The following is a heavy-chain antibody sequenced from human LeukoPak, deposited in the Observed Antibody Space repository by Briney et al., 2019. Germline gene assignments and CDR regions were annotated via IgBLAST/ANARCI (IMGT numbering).Heavy chain of an antibody. V-gene: IGHV3-53*01. CDR1: GFTVSSNY. CDR2: IYSAGTT. D-gene: IGHD3-10*01. J-gene: IGHJ4*02. CDR3: ARTPNYYYGSGNYYND. Sequence: GGSLRLSCAASGFTVSSNYMSWVRQAPGRGLEWVSVIYSAGTTNYADSVKGRFTISRDISKNTVYLQMNSLRAEDTAVYYCARTPNYYYGSGNYYNDWGQGTLVTVSS.